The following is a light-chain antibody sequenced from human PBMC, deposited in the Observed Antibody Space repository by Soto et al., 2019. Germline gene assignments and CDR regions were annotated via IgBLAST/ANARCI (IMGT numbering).Light chain of an antibody. J-gene: IGKJ1*01. CDR3: QQYSNWPPWT. V-gene: IGKV3-15*01. Sequence: VLTQSPATLSLSLGERATLSCRASQSINSNLAWYQQKPGQAPRLLMFRASIRAAGFPARFSGSGSGTDFTLTISSLQSEDFAVYYCQQYSNWPPWTFGQGTKVDIK. CDR2: RAS. CDR1: QSINSN.